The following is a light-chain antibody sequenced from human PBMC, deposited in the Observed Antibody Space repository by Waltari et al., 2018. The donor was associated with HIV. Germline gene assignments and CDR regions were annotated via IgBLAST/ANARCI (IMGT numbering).Light chain of an antibody. CDR3: SSYTSSSTLPWV. CDR2: DVS. Sequence: QSALTHPASVSGSPGQSITIPCTGTTRDVGGYNYVSWYQQHPGKAPKLMIYDVSNRPSGVSNRFSGSKSGNTASLTISGLQAEDEADYYCSSYTSSSTLPWVFGGGTKLTVL. CDR1: TRDVGGYNY. V-gene: IGLV2-14*03. J-gene: IGLJ3*02.